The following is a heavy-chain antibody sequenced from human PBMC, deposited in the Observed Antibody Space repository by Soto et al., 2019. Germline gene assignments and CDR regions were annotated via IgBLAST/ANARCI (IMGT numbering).Heavy chain of an antibody. CDR1: GYTFTSYA. CDR3: ASSGVATYFDY. D-gene: IGHD5-12*01. J-gene: IGHJ4*02. CDR2: IIPILGIA. V-gene: IGHV1-69*04. Sequence: GASVKVSCKASGYTFTSYAMHWVRQAPGQGLEWMGRIIPILGIANYAQKFQGRVTITADKSTSTAYMELSSLRSEDTAVYYCASSGVATYFDYWGQGTLVTVSS.